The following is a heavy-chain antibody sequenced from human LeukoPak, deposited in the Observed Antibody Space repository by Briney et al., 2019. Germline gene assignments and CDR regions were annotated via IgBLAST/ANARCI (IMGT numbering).Heavy chain of an antibody. CDR3: ARILSGFGSDY. V-gene: IGHV3-23*01. D-gene: IGHD2/OR15-2a*01. Sequence: GGSLGLSCAASGFTFNTYAMTWVRQAPGKGLEWVSSINAYGGNTYYVDSVKGRFTISRGNSKNTLYLQMHSLRVEDTAVYYCARILSGFGSDYWGQGTLVTVSS. CDR1: GFTFNTYA. CDR2: INAYGGNT. J-gene: IGHJ4*02.